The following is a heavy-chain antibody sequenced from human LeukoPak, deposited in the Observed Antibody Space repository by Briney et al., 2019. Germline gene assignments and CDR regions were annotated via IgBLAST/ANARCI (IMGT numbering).Heavy chain of an antibody. CDR3: ARVLMIVDAFDI. CDR1: GGSISSYY. Sequence: PSETLSLTCTVSGGSISSYYWSWIRQPPGKGLEWIGYIYYSGSTNYNPSLKSRVTISVDTSKNQFSLKLSSVTAADTAVYYCARVLMIVDAFDIWGQGTMVTVSS. D-gene: IGHD3-16*01. J-gene: IGHJ3*02. CDR2: IYYSGST. V-gene: IGHV4-59*01.